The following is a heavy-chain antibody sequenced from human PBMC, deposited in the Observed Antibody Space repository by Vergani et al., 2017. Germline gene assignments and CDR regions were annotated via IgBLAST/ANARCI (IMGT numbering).Heavy chain of an antibody. CDR3: ARFRYRKRPEHLPDDYYDSSGYPYYFDY. V-gene: IGHV4-61*01. D-gene: IGHD3-22*01. J-gene: IGHJ4*02. CDR1: GGSVSSGSYY. Sequence: QVQLQESGPGLVKPSETLSLTCTVSGGSVSSGSYYWSWIRQPPGKGLEWIGYIYYSGSTNYNPSPKSRVTISVDTSQNQFSLKLSSVTAADTAVYYCARFRYRKRPEHLPDDYYDSSGYPYYFDYWGQGTLVTVSS. CDR2: IYYSGST.